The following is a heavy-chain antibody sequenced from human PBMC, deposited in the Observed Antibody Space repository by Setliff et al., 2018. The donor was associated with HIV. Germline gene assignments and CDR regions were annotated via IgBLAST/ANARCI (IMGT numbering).Heavy chain of an antibody. J-gene: IGHJ4*02. Sequence: GGSLRLSCAASGFTFSSAWMSWVRQAPGKGLEWVGRIKTKNEGAATYYAAPVKGRFTISRDDSKNTMYLQMNSLQTEDTAVYYCTTKGRDVYTLEAPGWGQGTLVT. CDR3: TTKGRDVYTLEAPG. CDR1: GFTFSSAW. CDR2: IKTKNEGAAT. D-gene: IGHD2-15*01. V-gene: IGHV3-15*05.